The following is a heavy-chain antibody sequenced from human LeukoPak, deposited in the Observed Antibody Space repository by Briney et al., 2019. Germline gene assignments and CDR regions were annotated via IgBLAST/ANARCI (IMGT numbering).Heavy chain of an antibody. V-gene: IGHV3-15*01. J-gene: IGHJ3*01. CDR1: GFTFSNAW. CDR3: GTGSAFDV. Sequence: GGSLRLSCAASGFTFSNAWMSWVRQAPGKGLEWVGRIKNKADGGTIDYAAPVKGRFTISRDDSKNTLYLQMNSLKIEDTAVYYRGTGSAFDVWGQGTLVTVSS. D-gene: IGHD3/OR15-3a*01. CDR2: IKNKADGGTI.